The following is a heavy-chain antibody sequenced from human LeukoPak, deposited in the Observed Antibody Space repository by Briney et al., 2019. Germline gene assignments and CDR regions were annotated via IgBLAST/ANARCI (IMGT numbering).Heavy chain of an antibody. J-gene: IGHJ4*02. CDR1: GFTVSSNY. D-gene: IGHD1-26*01. CDR3: ARTVGATFFFSD. CDR2: ISYDGSNK. Sequence: GGSLRLSCAASGFTVSSNYMSWVRQAPGKGLEWVAVISYDGSNKYYADSVKGRFTISRDNSKNTLYLQMNSLRAEDTAVYYCARTVGATFFFSDWGQGTLVTVSS. V-gene: IGHV3-30*03.